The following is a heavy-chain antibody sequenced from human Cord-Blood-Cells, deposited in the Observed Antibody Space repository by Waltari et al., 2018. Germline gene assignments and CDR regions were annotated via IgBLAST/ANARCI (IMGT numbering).Heavy chain of an antibody. Sequence: EVQLVESGGGLIQPGGSLRLSCAASGFTVSSNYMSWVRQAPGKGLEWVSVSYRGGSTYYADSVKGRFTISRDNSKSTLYLQMNSLRAEDTAVYYCARDPGIAVAGDYWGQGTLVTVSS. V-gene: IGHV3-53*01. CDR2: SYRGGST. CDR1: GFTVSSNY. CDR3: ARDPGIAVAGDY. D-gene: IGHD6-19*01. J-gene: IGHJ4*02.